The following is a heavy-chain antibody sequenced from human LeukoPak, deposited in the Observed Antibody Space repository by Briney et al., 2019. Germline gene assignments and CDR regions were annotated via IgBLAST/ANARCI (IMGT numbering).Heavy chain of an antibody. CDR3: ARRGTPNAF. CDR2: ISYDGSNK. Sequence: PGGSLQLPCAASGFTFSSYAMHWVRQAPGKGLEWVAVISYDGSNKYYADSVKGRFTISRDNSKNTMYLQMNNLRAEDTAVYYCARRGTPNAFWGQGTMVTVSS. V-gene: IGHV3-30*14. CDR1: GFTFSSYA. D-gene: IGHD2-8*01. J-gene: IGHJ3*01.